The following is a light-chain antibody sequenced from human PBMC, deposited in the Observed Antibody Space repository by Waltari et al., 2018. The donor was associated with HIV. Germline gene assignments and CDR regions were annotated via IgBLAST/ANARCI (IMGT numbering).Light chain of an antibody. CDR2: DVS. CDR1: SSDVGGYNY. J-gene: IGLJ1*01. V-gene: IGLV2-11*01. CDR3: CSYAGSYRV. Sequence: QSALPHPRSVSGSPGQSVTISCTGTSSDVGGYNYVSWYPQHPGKAPKLMIYDVSMRPAGVPDRFSGSKSGNTASLTISGLQAEDEADYYCCSYAGSYRVVGTGTKVSVL.